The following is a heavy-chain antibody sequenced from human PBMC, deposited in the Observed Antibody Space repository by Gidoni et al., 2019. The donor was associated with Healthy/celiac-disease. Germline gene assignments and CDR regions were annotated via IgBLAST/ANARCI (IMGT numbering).Heavy chain of an antibody. Sequence: EVQLLESGGGLVQPGGSLRLSCADSGFTFSSDAMSWVRQAPGKGLEWGEAIRGSGGRTYYADSVKGRFTISRDNSKNTLYLQMNSLRAEDTAVYYCAKGEDSSGWYNWFDPWGQGTLVTVSS. CDR1: GFTFSSDA. V-gene: IGHV3-23*01. D-gene: IGHD6-19*01. J-gene: IGHJ5*02. CDR3: AKGEDSSGWYNWFDP. CDR2: IRGSGGRT.